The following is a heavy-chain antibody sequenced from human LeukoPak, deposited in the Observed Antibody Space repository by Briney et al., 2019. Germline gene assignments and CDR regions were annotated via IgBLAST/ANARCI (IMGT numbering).Heavy chain of an antibody. CDR3: ARPRGCGSARCNNFDY. J-gene: IGHJ4*02. CDR1: GFTFSSYS. CDR2: ISSSSSYI. D-gene: IGHD2-21*01. V-gene: IGHV3-21*01. Sequence: GGSLRLSCAASGFTFSSYSMNWVRQAPGKGLEWVSSISSSSSYIYYADSVKGRFTISRDNAKNSLYLQMHSLRAEDTAVYYCARPRGCGSARCNNFDYWGQGTLVTVSS.